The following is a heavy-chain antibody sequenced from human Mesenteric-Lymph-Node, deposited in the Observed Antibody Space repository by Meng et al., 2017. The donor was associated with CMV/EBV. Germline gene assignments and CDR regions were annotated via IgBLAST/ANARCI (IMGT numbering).Heavy chain of an antibody. V-gene: IGHV3-23*01. CDR2: ISGSGGST. J-gene: IGHJ5*02. CDR1: GFTFSSYA. Sequence: AGSLRLSCAASGFTFSSYAMSWVRQAPGQGLEWVSAISGSGGSTYYADSVKGRFTISRDKSKNTLYLQMNSLRAEDTAVYYCAKTLYCSSTSCSYWFDPWGQGTLVTVSS. CDR3: AKTLYCSSTSCSYWFDP. D-gene: IGHD2-2*01.